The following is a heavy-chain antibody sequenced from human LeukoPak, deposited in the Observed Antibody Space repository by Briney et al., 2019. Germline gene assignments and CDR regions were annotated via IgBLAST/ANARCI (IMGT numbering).Heavy chain of an antibody. CDR3: AKDRYSGYDCLDY. Sequence: GGSLRLSCAASGFTFSSYAMSWVRQAPGKGLEWVSGISGSGGRTFYADSVKGRFTISRDNSKNTLYLQMNSLRAEDTAVYYCAKDRYSGYDCLDYWGQGTLVTVPS. CDR2: ISGSGGRT. CDR1: GFTFSSYA. D-gene: IGHD5-12*01. V-gene: IGHV3-23*01. J-gene: IGHJ4*02.